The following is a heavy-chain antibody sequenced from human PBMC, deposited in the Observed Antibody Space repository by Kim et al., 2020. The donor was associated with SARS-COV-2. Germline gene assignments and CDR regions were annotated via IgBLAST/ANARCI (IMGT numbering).Heavy chain of an antibody. Sequence: ASVKVSCKASGYTFTGYYMHWVRQAPGQGLEWMGRINPNSGGTNYAQKFQGRVTMTRDTSISTAYMELSRLRFDDTAVYYCARDRGYSSGWYVYYFDYWGQGTLVTVSS. CDR3: ARDRGYSSGWYVYYFDY. CDR2: INPNSGGT. J-gene: IGHJ4*02. V-gene: IGHV1-2*06. CDR1: GYTFTGYY. D-gene: IGHD6-19*01.